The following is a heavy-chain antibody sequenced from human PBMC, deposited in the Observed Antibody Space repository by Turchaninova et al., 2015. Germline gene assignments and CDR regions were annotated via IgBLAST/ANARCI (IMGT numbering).Heavy chain of an antibody. CDR3: ARDFKSGNYYVPYY. CDR2: INMDETRI. D-gene: IGHD1-26*01. V-gene: IGHV3-74*01. Sequence: EVQLVESGGGLVQPGGSLTLSCAASGFTFSDYWMHWVRQAPGKGRVWVSRINMDETRIDYPDSVKGRFTISRDNAKNTLYLQMNSLRAEDTAVYYCARDFKSGNYYVPYYWGQGILVTVSS. CDR1: GFTFSDYW. J-gene: IGHJ4*02.